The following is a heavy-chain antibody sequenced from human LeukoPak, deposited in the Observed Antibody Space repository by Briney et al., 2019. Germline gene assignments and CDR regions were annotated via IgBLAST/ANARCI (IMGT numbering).Heavy chain of an antibody. CDR1: GGSISSSNW. D-gene: IGHD6-13*01. CDR2: IYHSGST. V-gene: IGHV4-4*02. J-gene: IGHJ5*02. CDR3: ARDRYSSPVRWFDP. Sequence: PSGTLSLTCAVSGGSISSSNWWSWVRQPPGKGLEWIGEIYHSGSTNYDPSLKSRVTISVDKSKNQFSLKLSSVTAADTAVYYCARDRYSSPVRWFDPWGQGTLVTVSS.